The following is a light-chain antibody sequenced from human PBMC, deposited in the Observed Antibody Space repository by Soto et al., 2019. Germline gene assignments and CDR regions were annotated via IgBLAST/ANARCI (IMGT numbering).Light chain of an antibody. CDR1: QSVRSN. J-gene: IGKJ1*01. V-gene: IGKV3-15*01. Sequence: EIVMTKSPATLSVSPGERASLSCRAGQSVRSNLAWYQQKPGQSPRLLIYGASTRATGIPARFSGSGSGTQFTLTISSLQSEDFAVYYCQQYNNWPPAWTFGQGTKVDIK. CDR3: QQYNNWPPAWT. CDR2: GAS.